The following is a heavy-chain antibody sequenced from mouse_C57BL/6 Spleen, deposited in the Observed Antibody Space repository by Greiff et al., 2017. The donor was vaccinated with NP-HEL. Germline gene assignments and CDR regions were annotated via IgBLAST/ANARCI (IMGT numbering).Heavy chain of an antibody. Sequence: EVMLVESGGGLVQPGGSLSLSCAASGFTFTDYYMSWVRQPPGKALEWLGFIRNKANGYTTEYSASVKGRFTISRDNSQSILYLQMNALRAEDSATYYCARPDSSGYSYAMDYWGQGTSVTVSS. CDR2: IRNKANGYTT. D-gene: IGHD3-2*02. CDR1: GFTFTDYY. CDR3: ARPDSSGYSYAMDY. V-gene: IGHV7-3*01. J-gene: IGHJ4*01.